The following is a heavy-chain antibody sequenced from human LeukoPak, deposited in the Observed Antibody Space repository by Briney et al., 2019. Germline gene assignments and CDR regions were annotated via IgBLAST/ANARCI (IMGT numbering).Heavy chain of an antibody. D-gene: IGHD3-3*01. V-gene: IGHV3-15*01. CDR3: TTADGGYDFWRADYFDY. CDR1: GFTFSNAW. CDR2: IKDKTDGGTT. J-gene: IGHJ4*02. Sequence: PGGSLRLSCAASGFTFSNAWMSWVRQAPGKGLEWVGRIKDKTDGGTTGYAAPVKGRFTISRDDSKNTLYLQMNSLKTEDTAVYYCTTADGGYDFWRADYFDYWGQGTLVTVSS.